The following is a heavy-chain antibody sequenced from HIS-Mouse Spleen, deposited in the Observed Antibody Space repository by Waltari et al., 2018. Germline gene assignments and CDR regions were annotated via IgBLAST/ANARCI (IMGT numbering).Heavy chain of an antibody. V-gene: IGHV4-39*07. CDR2: IYYSGST. Sequence: QLQLQESGPGLVKPSETLSLTCTVSGGSISSSSYYWGWIRQPPGKGLEWIGSIYYSGSTSYNPSLKSRVTISVDTSKNQFSLKLSSVTAADTAVYYCARGPRGPRYSSGWYFDYWGQGTLVTVSS. J-gene: IGHJ4*02. D-gene: IGHD6-19*01. CDR3: ARGPRGPRYSSGWYFDY. CDR1: GGSISSSSYY.